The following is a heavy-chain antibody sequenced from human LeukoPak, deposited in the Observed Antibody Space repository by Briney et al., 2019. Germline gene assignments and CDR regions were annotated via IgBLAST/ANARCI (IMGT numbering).Heavy chain of an antibody. CDR2: ISSSSSYI. Sequence: GGSLRLSCAASGFTFSSYSMNWVRQAPGKGLEWVSYISSSSSYIYYADSVKGRITISRDNAKNSLYLQMNSLRAEDTAVYYCARDKTAAGTSWFDPWGQGTLVTVSS. CDR3: ARDKTAAGTSWFDP. D-gene: IGHD6-13*01. CDR1: GFTFSSYS. V-gene: IGHV3-21*01. J-gene: IGHJ5*02.